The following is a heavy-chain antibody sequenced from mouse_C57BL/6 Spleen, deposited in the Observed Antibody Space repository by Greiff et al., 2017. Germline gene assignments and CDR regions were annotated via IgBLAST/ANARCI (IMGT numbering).Heavy chain of an antibody. CDR2: INYDGSST. CDR1: GFTFSDYS. Sequence: EVQGVESEGGLVQPGSSMKLSCTASGFTFSDYSMAWVRQVPEKGLEWVANINYDGSSTYYLDSLKGRFNISRDNAKNILYLQMSNLKSEDTATYYCARVEYYYGSRPCFDDWGQGTTLTVSS. J-gene: IGHJ2*01. V-gene: IGHV5-16*01. D-gene: IGHD1-1*01. CDR3: ARVEYYYGSRPCFDD.